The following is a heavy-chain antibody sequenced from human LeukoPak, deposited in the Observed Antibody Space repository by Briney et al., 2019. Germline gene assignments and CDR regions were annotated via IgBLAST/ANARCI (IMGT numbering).Heavy chain of an antibody. CDR2: ISSSGSGDNT. CDR3: AKSAMVHYFDY. D-gene: IGHD5-18*01. J-gene: IGHJ4*02. Sequence: GGSLRLSCAASGVTLSTYAMSWARQAPGKGLEWVSGISSSGSGDNTYYADSVKGRFTISRDNSKNTLYLQMNSLRAEDTAVYYCAKSAMVHYFDYWGQGTLVTVSS. V-gene: IGHV3-23*01. CDR1: GVTLSTYA.